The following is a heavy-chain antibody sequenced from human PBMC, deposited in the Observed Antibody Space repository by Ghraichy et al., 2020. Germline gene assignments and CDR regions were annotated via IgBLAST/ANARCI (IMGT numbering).Heavy chain of an antibody. V-gene: IGHV3-13*01. CDR1: GFTFSGYD. CDR2: IGTLSDT. Sequence: ESLNISCTASGFTFSGYDMHWVRQAKGKGLEWVSAIGTLSDTFYPGSVRGRFTISRDNARNCLYLQMNSLRAEDTAVYYCTRDPPDGWSPGMDVWGQGTTVTVSS. D-gene: IGHD6-19*01. J-gene: IGHJ6*02. CDR3: TRDPPDGWSPGMDV.